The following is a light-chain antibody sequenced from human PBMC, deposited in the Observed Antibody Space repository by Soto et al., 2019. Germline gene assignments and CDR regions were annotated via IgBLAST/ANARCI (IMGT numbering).Light chain of an antibody. CDR3: LQDNDFPLT. V-gene: IGKV1-6*01. CDR1: QAIRSD. Sequence: AIQMTQSPSSLSASVGDRVTITCRASQAIRSDLGWYQQKPGKAPKVLIYTASTLQSGVPSRFSGSGAGTDFTITISSLPPEDFATYYCLQDNDFPLTFGGGTKVEMK. J-gene: IGKJ4*01. CDR2: TAS.